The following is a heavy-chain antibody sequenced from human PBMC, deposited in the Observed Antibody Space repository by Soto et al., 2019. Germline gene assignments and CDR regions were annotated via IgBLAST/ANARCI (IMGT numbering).Heavy chain of an antibody. V-gene: IGHV3-74*01. CDR1: GFTFSIYW. J-gene: IGHJ6*02. CDR2: IDNAGSSA. CDR3: TRVVGSVRVMDV. Sequence: EVQLVESGGGLVQPGGSLRLSCASSGFTFSIYWMHWVRQAPGKGPVWVSRIDNAGSSARYAESVKGRFTISRDNAKNTVYLKMNSLRAEDTAVYYCTRVVGSVRVMDVWCQETTVTVSS. D-gene: IGHD3-16*01.